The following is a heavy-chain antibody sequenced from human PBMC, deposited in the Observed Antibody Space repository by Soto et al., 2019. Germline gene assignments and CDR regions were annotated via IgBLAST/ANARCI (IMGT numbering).Heavy chain of an antibody. CDR1: GFTFSSYA. V-gene: IGHV3-64*01. CDR3: ARALGYAFDI. Sequence: EVQLVESGGGLVQPGGSLRLSCAASGFTFSSYAMHWVRQAPGKGLEYVSAISSNGGSTYYANSVKGRFTISRDNSKNTLYLQMGSLRAEDMDVYYCARALGYAFDIWGQGTMVTVSS. D-gene: IGHD7-27*01. CDR2: ISSNGGST. J-gene: IGHJ3*02.